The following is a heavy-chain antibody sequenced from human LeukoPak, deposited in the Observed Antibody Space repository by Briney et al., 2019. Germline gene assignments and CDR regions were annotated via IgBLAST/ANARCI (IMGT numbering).Heavy chain of an antibody. Sequence: NTGGSLRLSCAASGFTFSSYSMNWVRQAPGKGLEWVSSISSSSSYIYYADSVKGRFTISRDNAKNSLYLQMNSLRAEDTAVYYCARRYTRYYDILTGYWEAHFDYWGQGTLVTVSS. J-gene: IGHJ4*02. CDR2: ISSSSSYI. V-gene: IGHV3-21*04. CDR3: ARRYTRYYDILTGYWEAHFDY. CDR1: GFTFSSYS. D-gene: IGHD3-9*01.